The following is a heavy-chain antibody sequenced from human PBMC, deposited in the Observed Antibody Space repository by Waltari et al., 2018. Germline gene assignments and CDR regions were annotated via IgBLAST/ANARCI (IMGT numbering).Heavy chain of an antibody. J-gene: IGHJ4*02. D-gene: IGHD3-22*01. CDR1: GFTFSANT. CDR3: ASGGYYYFPF. Sequence: EVQLVESGGGLVKPGGSLRLSCAASGFTFSANTMNWVRQAPGKGLEWVSSISSGGRHIYYADSVKGRFTISRDNAKNSLYLQMNSLRAEDTAVYYCASGGYYYFPFWGQGTLVTVSS. CDR2: ISSGGRHI. V-gene: IGHV3-21*06.